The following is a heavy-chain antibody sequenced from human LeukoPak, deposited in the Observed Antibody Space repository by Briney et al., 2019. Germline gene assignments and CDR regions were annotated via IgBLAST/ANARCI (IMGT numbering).Heavy chain of an antibody. CDR2: IYPDDSDT. Sequence: GESLKISCKASGYSFTTYWIGWVRQMPGKGLECMGIIYPDDSDTTYSPSFQGQVTISADKSSSTAYLQWSSLKTSDTAMYYCARPDGSSGKLGYFDYWGQGTLVTVSS. V-gene: IGHV5-51*01. D-gene: IGHD1-26*01. CDR1: GYSFTTYW. J-gene: IGHJ4*02. CDR3: ARPDGSSGKLGYFDY.